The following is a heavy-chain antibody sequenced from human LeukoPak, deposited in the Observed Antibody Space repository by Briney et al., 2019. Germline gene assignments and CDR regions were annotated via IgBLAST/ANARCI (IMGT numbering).Heavy chain of an antibody. Sequence: SETLSLTCAVYGGSFSGYYWSWIRQPPGKGLEWIGEINHSGSTNYNPSLKSRVTISVDTSKNQFSLKLSSVTAADTAVYYCARHRSGWYPNYFDYWGQGTLVTVSS. V-gene: IGHV4-34*01. CDR1: GGSFSGYY. CDR2: INHSGST. J-gene: IGHJ4*02. CDR3: ARHRSGWYPNYFDY. D-gene: IGHD6-19*01.